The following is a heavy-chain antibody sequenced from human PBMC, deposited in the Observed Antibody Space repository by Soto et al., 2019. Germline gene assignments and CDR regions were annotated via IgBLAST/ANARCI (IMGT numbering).Heavy chain of an antibody. CDR2: INPATGAA. CDR3: AGGGGVGVAGSAAFDM. V-gene: IGHV1-2*02. D-gene: IGHD3-3*01. J-gene: IGHJ3*02. Sequence: QLHLVQSGAVVKKPGASVTVSCSASGYPVTAYYMHWVRQAPGRGLEWMGGINPATGAAKYTQTFQGRVNLARDTSTGTVFLGLGGLTSGGTAVFYWAGGGGVGVAGSAAFDMWGQGTLVTVSS. CDR1: GYPVTAYY.